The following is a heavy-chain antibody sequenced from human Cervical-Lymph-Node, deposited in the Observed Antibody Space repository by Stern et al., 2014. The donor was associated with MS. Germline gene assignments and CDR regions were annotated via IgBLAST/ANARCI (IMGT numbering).Heavy chain of an antibody. Sequence: VQLVQSGAEVKKPGESLKISCKGSGYSFTANWIAWVRQVPGKGLEWMGIIYPGDSDTRSSPSFQGQVTISADNSNSTACLQWSSLKASDTAMYYCARDYGDYAFDYWGQGTLVTVSS. J-gene: IGHJ4*02. D-gene: IGHD4-17*01. CDR1: GYSFTANW. CDR2: IYPGDSDT. V-gene: IGHV5-51*01. CDR3: ARDYGDYAFDY.